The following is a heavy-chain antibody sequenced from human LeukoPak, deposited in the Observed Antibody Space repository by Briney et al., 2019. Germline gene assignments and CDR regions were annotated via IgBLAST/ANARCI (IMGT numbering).Heavy chain of an antibody. Sequence: ASVNVSCKASVYSFSSYNIHWVRQATGQGLEWMGWMSPNSGNTGYAQKFQGSVTMTRDTSISTAYMELSSLRPEDTAVYYCARDGGIWATNWFDPWGQGTLVTVSS. J-gene: IGHJ5*02. CDR1: VYSFSSYN. D-gene: IGHD3-16*01. CDR2: MSPNSGNT. CDR3: ARDGGIWATNWFDP. V-gene: IGHV1-8*01.